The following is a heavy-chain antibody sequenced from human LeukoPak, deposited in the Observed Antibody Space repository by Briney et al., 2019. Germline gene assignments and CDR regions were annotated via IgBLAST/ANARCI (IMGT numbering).Heavy chain of an antibody. CDR3: ARDQGISADLDAFDI. J-gene: IGHJ3*02. Sequence: PSETLSLTCTVSGGSISGYYWSWIRQPPGKGLEWIGYIYYDRNTNYSPSVKSQVTISVDMSKNQVSLKLRSVTAEDTAIYYCARDQGISADLDAFDIWGQGTMVTVSS. CDR1: GGSISGYY. V-gene: IGHV4-59*01. D-gene: IGHD2/OR15-2a*01. CDR2: IYYDRNT.